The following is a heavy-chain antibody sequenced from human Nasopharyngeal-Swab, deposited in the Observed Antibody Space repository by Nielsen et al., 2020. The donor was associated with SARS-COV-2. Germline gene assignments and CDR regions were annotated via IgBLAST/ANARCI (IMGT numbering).Heavy chain of an antibody. Sequence: GGSLRLSCAASGFTFNNYSFNWVRQAPGKGLEWVSSISSSSSYIYYADSVKGRFTISRDNAKSSLYLQMNSLRAEDTAVYYCARDGLDYDFWSAYFMDVWGQGTTVTVSS. CDR2: ISSSSSYI. CDR3: ARDGLDYDFWSAYFMDV. J-gene: IGHJ6*02. CDR1: GFTFNNYS. V-gene: IGHV3-21*01. D-gene: IGHD3-3*01.